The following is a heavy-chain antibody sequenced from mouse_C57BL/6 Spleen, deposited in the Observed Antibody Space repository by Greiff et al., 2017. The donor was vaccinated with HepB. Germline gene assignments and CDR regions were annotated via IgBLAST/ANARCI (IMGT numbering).Heavy chain of an antibody. D-gene: IGHD2-4*01. CDR2: INPNNGGT. J-gene: IGHJ2*01. CDR1: GYTFTDYN. Sequence: EVQLQQSGPELVKPGASVKMSCKASGYTFTDYNMHWVKQSHGKSLEWIGYINPNNGGTSYNQKFKGKATLTVNKSSGPSYMELRSLTSEDSAVYYCARGGDDYDVDYWGQGTTLTVAS. V-gene: IGHV1-22*01. CDR3: ARGGDDYDVDY.